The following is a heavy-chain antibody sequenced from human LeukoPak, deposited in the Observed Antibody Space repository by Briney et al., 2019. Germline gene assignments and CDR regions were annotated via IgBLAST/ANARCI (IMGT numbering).Heavy chain of an antibody. CDR2: IYYSGST. V-gene: IGHV4-59*08. CDR1: GGSISSYY. J-gene: IGHJ3*02. Sequence: SETLSLTCTVSGGSISSYYWSRIRQPPGKGLEWIGYIYYSGSTNYNPSLKSRVTISVDTSKNQFSLKLSSVTAADTAVYYCAKGYGAFDIWGQGTMVTVSS. CDR3: AKGYGAFDI. D-gene: IGHD5-12*01.